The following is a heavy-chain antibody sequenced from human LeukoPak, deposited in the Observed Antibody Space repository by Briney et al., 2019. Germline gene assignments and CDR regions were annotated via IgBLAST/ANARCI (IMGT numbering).Heavy chain of an antibody. CDR2: ISAYNGNT. V-gene: IGHV1-18*01. CDR3: ATARLGYCSSTSCYFDY. Sequence: ASVKVFCKASGYTFTSYGISWVRQAPGQGLEWMGWISAYNGNTNYAQKLQGRVTMTEDTSTDTAYMELSSLRSEDTAVYYCATARLGYCSSTSCYFDYWGQGTLVTVSS. CDR1: GYTFTSYG. J-gene: IGHJ4*02. D-gene: IGHD2-2*01.